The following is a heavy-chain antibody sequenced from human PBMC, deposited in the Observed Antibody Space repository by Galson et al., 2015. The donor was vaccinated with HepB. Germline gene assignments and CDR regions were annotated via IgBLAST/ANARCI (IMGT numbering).Heavy chain of an antibody. CDR2: ISWNSGSI. Sequence: SLRLSCAASGFTFDDYAMHWVRQAPGKGLEWVSGISWNSGSIGYADSVKGRFTISRDNAKNSLYLQMNRLRAEDTALYYCAKDRESIAARRSGMDVWGQGTTVTVSS. D-gene: IGHD6-6*01. V-gene: IGHV3-9*01. J-gene: IGHJ6*02. CDR3: AKDRESIAARRSGMDV. CDR1: GFTFDDYA.